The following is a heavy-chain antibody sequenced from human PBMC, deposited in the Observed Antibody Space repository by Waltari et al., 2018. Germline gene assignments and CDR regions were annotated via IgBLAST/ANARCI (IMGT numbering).Heavy chain of an antibody. D-gene: IGHD3-22*01. CDR2: INPNSGGT. CDR3: ARDLIGITMIVVVRGARKN. CDR1: GYTFTGYY. V-gene: IGHV1-2*02. J-gene: IGHJ4*02. Sequence: QVQLVQSGAEVKKPGASVKVSCKASGYTFTGYYMHWVRQAPGQGLEWMGWINPNSGGTNYAQKFQGRVTMTRDTSISTAYMELSRLRSDDTAVYYCARDLIGITMIVVVRGARKNWGQGTLVTVSS.